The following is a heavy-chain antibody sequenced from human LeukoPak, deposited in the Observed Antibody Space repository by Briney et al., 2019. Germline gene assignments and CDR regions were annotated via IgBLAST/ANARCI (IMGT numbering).Heavy chain of an antibody. Sequence: GGSLRLSWAAAGFTFSTYGMGWVRQAPGRGREWLADVSNDGSNKFYGDSVRGRFTISRDNSKNTLYLQMNSLRAEDTAVYYCAKDLRQFYGDYYYAMDVWGLGTTVTVSS. CDR3: AKDLRQFYGDYYYAMDV. D-gene: IGHD4-17*01. CDR2: VSNDGSNK. V-gene: IGHV3-30*19. CDR1: GFTFSTYG. J-gene: IGHJ6*02.